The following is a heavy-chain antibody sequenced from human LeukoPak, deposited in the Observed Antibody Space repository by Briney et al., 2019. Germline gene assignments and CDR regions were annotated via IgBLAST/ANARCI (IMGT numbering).Heavy chain of an antibody. CDR1: GGTFSSYA. Sequence: SVKVSCKASGGTFSSYAISWVRQAPGQGLEWMGGIIPIFGTASYAQKFQGRVTITADESTSTAYMELSSLRSEDTAVYYCASDEYPPYCSGGSCYSKFDYWGQGTLVTVSS. D-gene: IGHD2-15*01. CDR3: ASDEYPPYCSGGSCYSKFDY. V-gene: IGHV1-69*13. J-gene: IGHJ4*02. CDR2: IIPIFGTA.